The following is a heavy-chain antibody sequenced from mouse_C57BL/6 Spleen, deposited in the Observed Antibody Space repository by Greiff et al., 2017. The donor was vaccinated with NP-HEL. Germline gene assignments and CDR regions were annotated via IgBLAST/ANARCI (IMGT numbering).Heavy chain of an antibody. V-gene: IGHV5-9*01. CDR3: ARHFSVTTVVATDAMDY. Sequence: DVQLVESGGGLVKPGGSLKLSCAASGFTFSSYTMSWVRQTPEKRLEWVATISGGGGNTYYPDSVKGRFTISRDNAKNTLYLQMSSLRSEDTALYYCARHFSVTTVVATDAMDYWGQGTSVTVSS. D-gene: IGHD1-1*01. CDR2: ISGGGGNT. CDR1: GFTFSSYT. J-gene: IGHJ4*01.